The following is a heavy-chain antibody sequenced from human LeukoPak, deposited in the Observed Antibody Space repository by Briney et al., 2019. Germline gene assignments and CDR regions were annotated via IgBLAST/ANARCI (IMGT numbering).Heavy chain of an antibody. V-gene: IGHV4-39*01. CDR2: IFYSGST. J-gene: IGHJ4*02. Sequence: PSETLSLTCTVSGGSISSSSYYWGWIRQPPGKGLEWIATIFYSGSTYYNPALKSRVTISVDTSENELSLKMTSVTAADTSVYYCARHDAIRNYVGNFDSWGPGTLVTVSS. CDR3: ARHDAIRNYVGNFDS. D-gene: IGHD4-11*01. CDR1: GGSISSSSYY.